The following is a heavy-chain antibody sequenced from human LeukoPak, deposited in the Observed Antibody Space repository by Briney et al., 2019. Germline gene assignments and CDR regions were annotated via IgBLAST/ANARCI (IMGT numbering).Heavy chain of an antibody. J-gene: IGHJ4*02. D-gene: IGHD1-26*01. CDR1: GFTFSSYW. Sequence: GGSLRLSCAASGFTFSSYWMSWVRQAPGKGLEWVANIKQDGSEKYYVDSVKGRFTISRDNAKNSLYLQMNSLRAEDTAVYYCARAPRWELLPSEYYFDYCGQGTLVTVSS. CDR3: ARAPRWELLPSEYYFDY. CDR2: IKQDGSEK. V-gene: IGHV3-7*01.